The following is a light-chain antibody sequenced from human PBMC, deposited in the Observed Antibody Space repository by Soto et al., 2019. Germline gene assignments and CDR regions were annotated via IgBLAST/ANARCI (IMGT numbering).Light chain of an antibody. Sequence: QSALTQPRSVSGSPGQSVTISCTGTSSDVGGYNYVSWYQQHPGKAPKLMIFDVNKRPSGVPDRFSASKSGNTASLTISGLQAEDEADYCCGSYAGSNTWVFGGGTKVTVL. V-gene: IGLV2-11*01. CDR3: GSYAGSNTWV. J-gene: IGLJ3*02. CDR2: DVN. CDR1: SSDVGGYNY.